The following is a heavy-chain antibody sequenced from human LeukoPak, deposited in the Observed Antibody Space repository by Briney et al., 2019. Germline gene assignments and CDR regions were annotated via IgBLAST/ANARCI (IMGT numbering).Heavy chain of an antibody. CDR3: ASHGVRGIDI. V-gene: IGHV4-4*09. Sequence: SETLSLTCTVSGGSISSYYWSWIRQPPGKGLEWIGYIYTSGSTNYNPSLESRVTISVDTSKNQFSLKLSSVTAADTAVYYCASHGVRGIDIWGQGTMVTVSS. CDR2: IYTSGST. J-gene: IGHJ3*02. CDR1: GGSISSYY. D-gene: IGHD3-16*01.